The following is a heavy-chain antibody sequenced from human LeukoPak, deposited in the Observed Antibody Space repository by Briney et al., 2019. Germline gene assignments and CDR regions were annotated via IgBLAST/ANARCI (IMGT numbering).Heavy chain of an antibody. V-gene: IGHV3-21*01. CDR3: ARGPLAVAGAFDI. D-gene: IGHD6-19*01. CDR2: ISSSGSYI. Sequence: HGGSLRLSCAASGFTFSSYSMNWVRQAPGKGLEWVSSISSSGSYIYYADSVMGRFTISRDNAKNSLYLQMNSLRAEDTAVYYCARGPLAVAGAFDIWGQGTMVTVSS. J-gene: IGHJ3*02. CDR1: GFTFSSYS.